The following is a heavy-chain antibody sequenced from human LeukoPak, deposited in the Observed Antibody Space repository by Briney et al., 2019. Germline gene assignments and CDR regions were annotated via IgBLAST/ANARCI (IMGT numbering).Heavy chain of an antibody. CDR2: ISYDGSNK. J-gene: IGHJ4*02. Sequence: PGGSLRLSCAASGFTFSSYAMHRVRQAPGKGLEWVAVISYDGSNKYYADSVKGRFTISRDNSKNTLYLQMNSLRAEDTAVYYCARDFDYYGSGSDPFTFDYWGQGTLVTVSS. V-gene: IGHV3-30*04. CDR3: ARDFDYYGSGSDPFTFDY. D-gene: IGHD3-10*01. CDR1: GFTFSSYA.